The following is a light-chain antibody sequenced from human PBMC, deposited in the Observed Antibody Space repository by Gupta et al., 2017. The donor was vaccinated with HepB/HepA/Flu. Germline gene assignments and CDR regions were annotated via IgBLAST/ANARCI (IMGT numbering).Light chain of an antibody. CDR3: QADDSSRSVV. Sequence: QSVLTQPPSFPAAPGQTVTISCTGSSSNIGAGYDVHWDQQHPGTTPKLLVYDERKRAAGVPAGFSASESGTAASLTIAGRTEEEEADYYCQADDSSRSVVFGGGTKLTVL. CDR1: SSNIGAGYD. CDR2: DER. V-gene: IGLV1-40*01. J-gene: IGLJ2*01.